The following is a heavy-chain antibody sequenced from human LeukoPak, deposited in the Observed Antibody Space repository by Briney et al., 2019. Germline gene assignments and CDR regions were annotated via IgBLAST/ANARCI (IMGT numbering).Heavy chain of an antibody. J-gene: IGHJ4*02. CDR2: TNPSGGST. D-gene: IGHD6-13*01. CDR1: GYTFTSYY. CDR3: ATTPRGIAAAAAHFDY. V-gene: IGHV1-46*01. Sequence: ASVKVSCKASGYTFTSYYMHWVRQAPGQGLEWMGITNPSGGSTSYAQKFQGRVTMTRDTSTSTVYMELSSLRSEDTAVYYCATTPRGIAAAAAHFDYWGQGTLVTVSS.